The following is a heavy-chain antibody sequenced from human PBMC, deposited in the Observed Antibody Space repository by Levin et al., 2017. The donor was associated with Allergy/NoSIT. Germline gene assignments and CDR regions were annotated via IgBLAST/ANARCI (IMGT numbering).Heavy chain of an antibody. D-gene: IGHD2-2*01. Sequence: GESLKISCAASGFTFSSHGMHWVRQAAGKGLEWVAVISYDGSNKYYGDSVKGRFTISRDNSKNTLYLQMNSLRAEDTAVYYCATGAPLGVPAALFDYWGQGTLVTVSS. V-gene: IGHV3-30*03. CDR2: ISYDGSNK. CDR1: GFTFSSHG. CDR3: ATGAPLGVPAALFDY. J-gene: IGHJ4*02.